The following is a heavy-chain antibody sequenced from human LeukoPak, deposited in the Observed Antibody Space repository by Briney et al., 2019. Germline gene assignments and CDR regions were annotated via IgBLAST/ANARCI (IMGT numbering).Heavy chain of an antibody. V-gene: IGHV3-48*03. J-gene: IGHJ4*02. CDR3: ARDYGWPYDFWSGDY. CDR2: ISSSGSTI. D-gene: IGHD3-3*01. Sequence: GGSLRLSCAASGFTFSSYEMNWVRQAPGKGLEWVSYISSSGSTIYYADSVKGRFTISRDNAKNSLYLQMNSLRAEDTAVYYCARDYGWPYDFWSGDYWGQGTLVTVSS. CDR1: GFTFSSYE.